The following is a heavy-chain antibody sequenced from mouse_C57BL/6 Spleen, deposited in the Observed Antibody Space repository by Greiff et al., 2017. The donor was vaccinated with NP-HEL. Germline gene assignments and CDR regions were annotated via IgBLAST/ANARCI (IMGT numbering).Heavy chain of an antibody. J-gene: IGHJ3*01. CDR1: GYTFTSYW. D-gene: IGHD2-4*01. CDR3: ALYDDSLFAY. CDR2: IDPSDSYT. V-gene: IGHV1-69*01. Sequence: VQLQQPGAELVMPGASVKLSCKASGYTFTSYWMHWVKQRPGQGLEWIGEIDPSDSYTNYNQKFKGKSTLTVDKSSSTAYMQLSSLTSEDSAVYYCALYDDSLFAYWGQGTLVTVSA.